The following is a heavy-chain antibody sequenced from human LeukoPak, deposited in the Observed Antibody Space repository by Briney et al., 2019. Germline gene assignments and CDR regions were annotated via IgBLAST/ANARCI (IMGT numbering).Heavy chain of an antibody. CDR1: GGSVSSYYW. CDR2: IYWNDDK. V-gene: IGHV2-5*01. CDR3: AHATYYDFWSGYPGLDY. D-gene: IGHD3-3*01. J-gene: IGHJ4*02. Sequence: TLSLTCSVSGGSVSSYYWSWIRQPPGKALEWLALIYWNDDKRYSPSLKSRLTITKDTSKNQVVLTMTNMDPVDTATYYCAHATYYDFWSGYPGLDYWGQGILVTVSS.